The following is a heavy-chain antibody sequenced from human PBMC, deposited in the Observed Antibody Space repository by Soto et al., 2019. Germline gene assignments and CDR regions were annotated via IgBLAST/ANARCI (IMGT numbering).Heavy chain of an antibody. CDR3: ARVAYSSSSPFDI. CDR2: IYYSGGT. V-gene: IGHV4-31*03. J-gene: IGHJ3*02. Sequence: SETLSLTCTVPSFSIISAVRYCNWIRQHPGKGLEWIGYIYYSGGTYYNPSLKSRVTISVDTSKSQFSLRLSSVTAADAAVYYCARVAYSSSSPFDIWGQGTMVT. D-gene: IGHD6-6*01. CDR1: SFSIISAVRY.